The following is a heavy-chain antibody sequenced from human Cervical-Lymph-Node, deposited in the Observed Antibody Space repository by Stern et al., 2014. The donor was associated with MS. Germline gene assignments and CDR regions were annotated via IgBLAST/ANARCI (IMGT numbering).Heavy chain of an antibody. V-gene: IGHV1-46*01. CDR1: GYTFTSHY. J-gene: IGHJ5*02. Sequence: VQLVESGAEVKKPGASVTVSCKASGYTFTSHYIHWVRQAPGQGLEWMGIINPSSHSTSSAPLFQGRLTMTWDTSTSTVNMHLSSLTSEDTAVYYCARGFVSTANWFDHWGQGTLVTVSS. CDR3: ARGFVSTANWFDH. D-gene: IGHD3-10*01. CDR2: INPSSHST.